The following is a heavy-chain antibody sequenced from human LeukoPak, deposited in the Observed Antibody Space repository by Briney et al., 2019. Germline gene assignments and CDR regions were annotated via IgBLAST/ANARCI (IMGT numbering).Heavy chain of an antibody. V-gene: IGHV3-30*18. CDR1: GFTFSSYG. CDR2: ISYDGSNK. D-gene: IGHD3-22*01. CDR3: AKGGYYDSSGYPDY. J-gene: IGHJ4*02. Sequence: PGGSLRLSCAASGFTFSSYGMHWVRQAPGKGLEWVAVISYDGSNKYYADSVKGRFTISRDNSKNTLYLQMNSLRAEDTAVYYCAKGGYYDSSGYPDYWGQGTLVTVSS.